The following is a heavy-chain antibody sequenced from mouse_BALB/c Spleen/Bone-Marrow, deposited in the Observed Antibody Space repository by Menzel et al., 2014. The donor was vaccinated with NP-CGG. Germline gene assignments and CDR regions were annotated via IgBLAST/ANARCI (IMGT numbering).Heavy chain of an antibody. CDR3: ARELGRGCAY. V-gene: IGHV1-54*01. D-gene: IGHD4-1*01. Sequence: QVQLQQPGVDLPRPGTSVKVSCKASGHAFTNYWIEWVMQRPGRRLARIGVINPGSGGINYDEQFKGKATLTAAKSSNAAYTQRSSLTSDDSAVYFCARELGRGCAYWGEGTLVTVSA. CDR1: GHAFTNYW. CDR2: INPGSGGI. J-gene: IGHJ3*01.